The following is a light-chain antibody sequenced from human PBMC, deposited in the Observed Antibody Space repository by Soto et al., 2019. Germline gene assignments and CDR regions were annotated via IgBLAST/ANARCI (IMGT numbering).Light chain of an antibody. CDR1: QSLLHTNGYNY. CDR2: LGS. CDR3: MQALQPPRT. Sequence: IVMTQSPLSLTVTPGESASISCWSSQSLLHTNGYNYFDWYLQKPGQSPQLLIYLGSNRASGVPDRFSGRGSGTDFTLRISRVEADDVVVDYGMQALQPPRTFGQGTKLDIK. V-gene: IGKV2-28*01. J-gene: IGKJ2*01.